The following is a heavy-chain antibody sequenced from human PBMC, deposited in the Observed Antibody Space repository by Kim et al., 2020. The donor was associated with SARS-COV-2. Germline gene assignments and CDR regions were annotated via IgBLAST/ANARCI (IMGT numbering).Heavy chain of an antibody. Sequence: ASVKVSCKASGYTFTSYGISWVRQAPGQGLEWMGWISAYNGNTNYAQKLQGRVTMTTDTSTSTAYMELRSLRSDDTAVYYCSRGSRVVPAAHNWFDPWGQGTLVTVSS. CDR3: SRGSRVVPAAHNWFDP. CDR1: GYTFTSYG. D-gene: IGHD2-2*01. CDR2: ISAYNGNT. J-gene: IGHJ5*02. V-gene: IGHV1-18*01.